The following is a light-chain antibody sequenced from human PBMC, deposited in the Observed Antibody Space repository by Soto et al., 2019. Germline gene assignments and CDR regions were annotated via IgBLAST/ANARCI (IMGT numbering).Light chain of an antibody. CDR1: QSVSTN. CDR3: LQYHNWPPYT. V-gene: IGKV3-15*01. J-gene: IGKJ2*01. Sequence: EIVMTQSPATLSVSPGERATLSCRASQSVSTNLAWLQQKPGQAPRLLIHTASTRATGIPARFSGSGSGTEVTLTISSLQSDDFASYYCLQYHNWPPYTFGQGTKLEIK. CDR2: TAS.